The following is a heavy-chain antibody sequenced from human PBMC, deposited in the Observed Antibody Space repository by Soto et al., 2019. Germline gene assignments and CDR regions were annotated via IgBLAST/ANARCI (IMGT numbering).Heavy chain of an antibody. V-gene: IGHV1-18*04. J-gene: IGHJ5*01. CDR1: GYSFTSNA. CDR3: ARVAGSYRATSGGAGFDP. D-gene: IGHD3-16*02. CDR2: ISTYSGDP. Sequence: ASVKGDCKTSGYSFTSNAITWVRQAPGQGLEWMGWISTYSGDPNYAQKFQCRVTMTTDTSTNTAYMELRNLRADDTAVYDCARVAGSYRATSGGAGFDPWGQGTLVTVSS.